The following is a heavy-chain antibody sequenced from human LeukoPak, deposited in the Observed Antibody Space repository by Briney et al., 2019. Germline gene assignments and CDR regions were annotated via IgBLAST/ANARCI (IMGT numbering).Heavy chain of an antibody. CDR2: ISTSGTSI. V-gene: IGHV3-48*02. D-gene: IGHD5-18*01. CDR1: GFTFSTYS. CDR3: ASGYTFDY. Sequence: PGGSLRLSCAASGFTFSTYSMNWVRQAPGKGLEWISYISTSGTSIYYADSVKGRFTISRDNAKNSLYPQMDSLRDDDTAIYYCASGYTFDYWGQGTLVNVSS. J-gene: IGHJ4*02.